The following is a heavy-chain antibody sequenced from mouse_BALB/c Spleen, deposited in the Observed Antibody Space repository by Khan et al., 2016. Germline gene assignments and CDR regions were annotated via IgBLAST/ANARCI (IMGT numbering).Heavy chain of an antibody. CDR3: AGGNYDYFDY. Sequence: EVQLQESGPGLVKPSQSLSLTCTVTGYSITSDYAWNWIRQFPGNKLEWMGYISYSGSTSYNPSLKSRISITRDTSKNPFFLQLNSVTTEDTATYYCAGGNYDYFDYWGQGTTLTVSS. D-gene: IGHD2-1*01. V-gene: IGHV3-2*02. CDR1: GYSITSDYA. CDR2: ISYSGST. J-gene: IGHJ2*01.